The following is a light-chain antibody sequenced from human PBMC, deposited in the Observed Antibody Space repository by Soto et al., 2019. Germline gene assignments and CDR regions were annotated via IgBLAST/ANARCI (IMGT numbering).Light chain of an antibody. J-gene: IGLJ3*02. CDR1: SSDVGSHPL. Sequence: QSALNQPASVSGSPGQSITISCAGTSSDVGSHPLVSWYQQHPGKAPKLMISEDTKRPSGVSSRFSGSKSGNMASLTISGLQAEDEGDYYCCAFTSAGTWVFGGGTKLTVL. V-gene: IGLV2-23*01. CDR3: CAFTSAGTWV. CDR2: EDT.